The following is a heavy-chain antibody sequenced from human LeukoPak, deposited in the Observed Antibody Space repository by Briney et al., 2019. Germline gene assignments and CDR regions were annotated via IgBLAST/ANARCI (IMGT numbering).Heavy chain of an antibody. V-gene: IGHV3-53*01. D-gene: IGHD5-18*01. J-gene: IGHJ3*02. CDR2: IYSGGST. CDR1: GFTVSSNY. Sequence: GGPLRLSCAASGFTVSSNYLSWVRQAPGKGLEWVSVIYSGGSTYYADSVKGRFTISRDNSKNTLYLQMNSLRAEDTAVYYCASPSDTAMVINAFDIWGQGTMVTVSS. CDR3: ASPSDTAMVINAFDI.